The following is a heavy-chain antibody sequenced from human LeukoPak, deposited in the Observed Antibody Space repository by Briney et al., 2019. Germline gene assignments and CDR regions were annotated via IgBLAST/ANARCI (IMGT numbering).Heavy chain of an antibody. CDR1: GFTFSSYA. CDR2: ISGSGRRT. D-gene: IGHD2-15*01. J-gene: IGHJ4*02. CDR3: AKDGVVVVAATPYYFDY. Sequence: PGGSLRLSCAASGFTFSSYAMSWVRQAPGKGLECVSAISGSGRRTYYADSVKGRFSISRDNSKNTLYLQMNSLRAKDTAVYYCAKDGVVVVAATPYYFDYWGQGTLVTVSS. V-gene: IGHV3-23*01.